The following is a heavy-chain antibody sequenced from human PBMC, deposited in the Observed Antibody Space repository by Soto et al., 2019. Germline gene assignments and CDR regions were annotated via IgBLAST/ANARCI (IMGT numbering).Heavy chain of an antibody. J-gene: IGHJ4*02. CDR1: GYSFARYW. D-gene: IGHD2-15*01. V-gene: IGHV5-51*03. Sequence: EVQLVQSGAEVKKPRESLKISCQGSGYSFARYWIAWVRQMPGKGLAWMGVIDPSDSHTIYSPSFQGQVTISADKSVSTAYLQWSSLKASDTAMYYGALSSSPDYWGQGTLVTVSS. CDR2: IDPSDSHT. CDR3: ALSSSPDY.